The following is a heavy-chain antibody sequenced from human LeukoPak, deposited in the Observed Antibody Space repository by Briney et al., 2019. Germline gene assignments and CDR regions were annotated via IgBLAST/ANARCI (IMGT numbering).Heavy chain of an antibody. CDR2: ISGSGGST. D-gene: IGHD6-19*01. CDR3: AKRSAVAVGFSAIDY. V-gene: IGHV3-23*01. J-gene: IGHJ4*02. CDR1: GFTFSSYA. Sequence: PGGSLRLSCAASGFTFSSYAMSWVRQAPGKGLEWVSAISGSGGSTYCADSVKGRFTISRDNSKNTLYLQMNSLRAEDTAVYYCAKRSAVAVGFSAIDYWGQGTLVTVSS.